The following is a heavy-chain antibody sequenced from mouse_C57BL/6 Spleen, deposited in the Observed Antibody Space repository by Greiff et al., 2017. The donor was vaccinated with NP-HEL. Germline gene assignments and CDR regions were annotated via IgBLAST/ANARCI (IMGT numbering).Heavy chain of an antibody. V-gene: IGHV1-63*01. Sequence: VKLMESGAELVRPGTSVKMSCKASGYTFTNYWIGWAKQRPGHGLEWIGDIYPGGGYTNYNEKFKGKATLTADKSSSTAYMQFSSLTSEDSAIYYCARMDYSKDYYAMDYWGQGTSVTVSS. D-gene: IGHD2-5*01. CDR3: ARMDYSKDYYAMDY. CDR1: GYTFTNYW. J-gene: IGHJ4*01. CDR2: IYPGGGYT.